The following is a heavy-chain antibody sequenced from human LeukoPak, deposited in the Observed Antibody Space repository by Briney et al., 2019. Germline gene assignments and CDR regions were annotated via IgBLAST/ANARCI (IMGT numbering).Heavy chain of an antibody. V-gene: IGHV4-34*01. D-gene: IGHD3-16*02. Sequence: SETLSLTCAVYGGSFSGYYWSWIRQPPGKGLEWIGEINHSGSTNYNPSLKSRVTISVDTSKNQFSLKLSSVTAADTAVYYCARVSRSLFDYWGQGTLVTVSS. CDR2: INHSGST. J-gene: IGHJ4*02. CDR1: GGSFSGYY. CDR3: ARVSRSLFDY.